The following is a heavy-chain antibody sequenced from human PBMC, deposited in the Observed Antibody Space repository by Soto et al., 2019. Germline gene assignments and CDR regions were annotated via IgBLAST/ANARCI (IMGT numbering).Heavy chain of an antibody. CDR1: GFTFSSYN. V-gene: IGHV3-21*03. CDR2: ISSSSTYI. CDR3: TTFSITLVGTPR. Sequence: PGGSLRLSCAASGFTFSSYNMNWVRQAPGKGLEWVSSISSSSTYIYYADSVKGRFTISRDNAKNSLYLQMNSLKTEDTAVYYCTTFSITLVGTPRWGQGTLVTVSS. J-gene: IGHJ4*02. D-gene: IGHD1-1*01.